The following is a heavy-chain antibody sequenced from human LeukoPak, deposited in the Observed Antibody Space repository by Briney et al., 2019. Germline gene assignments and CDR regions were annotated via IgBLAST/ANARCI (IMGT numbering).Heavy chain of an antibody. V-gene: IGHV3-21*01. D-gene: IGHD6-6*01. CDR3: ARASFDPIEYSSSLIPLQH. CDR2: ISSSSSYI. CDR1: GFTFSSYS. J-gene: IGHJ1*01. Sequence: MSGGSLRLSCAASGFTFSSYSMNWVRQAPGKGLEWVSSISSSSSYIYYADSVKGRFTISRDNAKNSLYLQMNSLRAEDTAVYYCARASFDPIEYSSSLIPLQHWGQGTLVTVSS.